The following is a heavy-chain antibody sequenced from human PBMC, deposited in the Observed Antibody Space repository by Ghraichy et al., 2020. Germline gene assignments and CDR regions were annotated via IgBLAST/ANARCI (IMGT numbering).Heavy chain of an antibody. CDR3: AREADYYDGSVYFRYGMDV. CDR2: IKADGSTT. D-gene: IGHD3-22*01. CDR1: GFIFSGYW. V-gene: IGHV3-74*01. J-gene: IGHJ6*04. Sequence: GGSLRLSCAASGFIFSGYWMHWVRQAPGKGLVWVSRIKADGSTTNYADSVKGRFTISRDNARNTLYLQMNSLRAEDTAVYYCAREADYYDGSVYFRYGMDVWGEGTTVTVSS.